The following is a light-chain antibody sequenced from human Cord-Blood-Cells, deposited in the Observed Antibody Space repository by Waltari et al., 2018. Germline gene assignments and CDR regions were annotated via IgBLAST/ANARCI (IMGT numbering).Light chain of an antibody. J-gene: IGLJ3*02. V-gene: IGLV3-21*04. CDR3: QVWDNSSDHRV. Sequence: SYVLTQPPSVSVAPGKTARITCGGNNIGSKSVHWYQQKPGQAPVLVIYYDSDRPSGIPDRFAGSNSGDTATLTISRVEAGDEADYYCQVWDNSSDHRVFGGGTKLTVL. CDR2: YDS. CDR1: NIGSKS.